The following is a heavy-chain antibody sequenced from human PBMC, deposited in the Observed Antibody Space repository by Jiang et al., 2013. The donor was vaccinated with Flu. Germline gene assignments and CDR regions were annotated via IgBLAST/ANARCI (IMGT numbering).Heavy chain of an antibody. D-gene: IGHD4-11*01. J-gene: IGHJ5*02. V-gene: IGHV4-39*07. Sequence: SLKSRVTISVDTSKNQFSLKLSSVTAADTAVYYCARVGTTFDPWGQGTLVTVSS. CDR3: ARVGTTFDP.